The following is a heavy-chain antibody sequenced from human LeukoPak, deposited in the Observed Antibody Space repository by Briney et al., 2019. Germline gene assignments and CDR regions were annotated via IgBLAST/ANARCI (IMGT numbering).Heavy chain of an antibody. V-gene: IGHV3-7*03. CDR1: GFSFTNFW. J-gene: IGHJ4*02. CDR3: VKCKGDAYNWVSVLSRPTQTHYYFDH. CDR2: IHPEGNEK. D-gene: IGHD1-1*01. Sequence: PGGSLRLSCAVSGFSFTNFWMSWVRQAPGRGLEWVANIHPEGNEKYHVESVKGRFTISRDNTKNLLFLQMNGLTAEDTAVYYCVKCKGDAYNWVSVLSRPTQTHYYFDHWGQGALVTVSS.